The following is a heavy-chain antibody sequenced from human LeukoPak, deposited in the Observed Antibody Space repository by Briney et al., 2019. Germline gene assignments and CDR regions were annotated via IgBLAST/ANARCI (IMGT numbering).Heavy chain of an antibody. CDR3: AKLGPAGSGSYSPDY. V-gene: IGHV3-30*02. D-gene: IGHD3-10*01. Sequence: QTGGSLRLSCAASGFTFSSYAMSWVRQAPGKGLEWVAFIRYDGSNKYYADSVKGRFTISRDNSKNTLYLQMNSLRAEDTAVYYCAKLGPAGSGSYSPDYWGQGTLVTVSS. J-gene: IGHJ4*02. CDR2: IRYDGSNK. CDR1: GFTFSSYA.